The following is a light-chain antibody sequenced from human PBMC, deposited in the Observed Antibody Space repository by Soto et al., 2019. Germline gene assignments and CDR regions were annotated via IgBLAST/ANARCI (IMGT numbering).Light chain of an antibody. CDR1: QSISSW. J-gene: IGKJ1*01. CDR2: DAS. V-gene: IGKV1-5*01. Sequence: DIQMTQSPSILSASVGDRVTITCRASQSISSWLAWYQQKPGKAPKLLIYDASSLEVGVSSRFSGSGSGAAFTLTISSLQPDDFATYYCPHYTLTFGQGTKVEVK. CDR3: PHYTLT.